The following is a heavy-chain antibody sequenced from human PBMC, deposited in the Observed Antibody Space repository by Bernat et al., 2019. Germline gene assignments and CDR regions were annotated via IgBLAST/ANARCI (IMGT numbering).Heavy chain of an antibody. Sequence: QVQLVESGGGVVQPGRSLRLSCVASGFNFSNYEKYWVRQTPGKGLEWVAFISDDGNDKYDADSVRGRFTISRDNSKNRLYLQMSSLRTEDTAVYYCARALGWIDHWGQGTLVTVSS. J-gene: IGHJ5*02. CDR1: GFNFSNYE. D-gene: IGHD3-16*01. V-gene: IGHV3-30*13. CDR3: ARALGWIDH. CDR2: ISDDGNDK.